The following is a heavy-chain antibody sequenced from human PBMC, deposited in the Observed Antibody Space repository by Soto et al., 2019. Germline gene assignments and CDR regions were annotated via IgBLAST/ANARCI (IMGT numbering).Heavy chain of an antibody. D-gene: IGHD6-6*01. J-gene: IGHJ4*02. CDR1: GYSISSYY. Sequence: XETLSLTCTVSGYSISSYYWSWIRLPPGKGLEWLGYVDYSGDTKYNPSLKGRVTISVDTSKNQFSLKLSSVTAADTAVYYCARSPYSSSSHFDSWGQGTLVTVSS. CDR3: ARSPYSSSSHFDS. V-gene: IGHV4-59*01. CDR2: VDYSGDT.